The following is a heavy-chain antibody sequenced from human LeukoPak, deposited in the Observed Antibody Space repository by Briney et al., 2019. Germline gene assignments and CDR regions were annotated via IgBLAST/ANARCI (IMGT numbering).Heavy chain of an antibody. V-gene: IGHV1-2*02. J-gene: IGHJ3*02. Sequence: VASVKVSCKASGYTFTGYYMHWVRQAPGQGLEWMGWIDPNSGGTNYAQKFQGRVTMTRDTSISTAYMELSRLRSDDTAVYYCARVGYSYRTRLGGDAFDIWGQGTMVTVSS. D-gene: IGHD5-18*01. CDR1: GYTFTGYY. CDR2: IDPNSGGT. CDR3: ARVGYSYRTRLGGDAFDI.